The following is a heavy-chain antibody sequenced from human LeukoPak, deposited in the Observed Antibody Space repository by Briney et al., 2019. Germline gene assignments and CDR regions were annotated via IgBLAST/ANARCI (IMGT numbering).Heavy chain of an antibody. CDR3: AGGDDYGGNWFDP. CDR2: IYTSVNT. V-gene: IGHV4-4*07. J-gene: IGHJ5*02. D-gene: IGHD4-23*01. CDR1: GGSISSYY. Sequence: PSETLSLTCTVSGGSISSYYWSWIRQPAGKGLEWIGHIYTSVNTNYNPSLKSRVTMSVDTSKNQFSLKLSSVTAADTAVYYCAGGDDYGGNWFDPWGQGTLVTVSS.